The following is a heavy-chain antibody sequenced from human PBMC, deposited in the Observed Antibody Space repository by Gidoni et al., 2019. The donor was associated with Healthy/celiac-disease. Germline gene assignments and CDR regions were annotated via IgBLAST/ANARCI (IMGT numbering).Heavy chain of an antibody. V-gene: IGHV3-73*02. J-gene: IGHJ4*02. CDR2: IRSKANSYAT. CDR3: TSSGYDSSAGLFDY. Sequence: VQLVESGGGLVQPGGSLKLSFAASGFTLSGSAMHWVRQASGKGLGWVGRIRSKANSYATAYAASVKGRFTISRDDSKNTAYLQMNSLKTEDTAVYYCTSSGYDSSAGLFDYWGQGTLVTVSS. D-gene: IGHD3-22*01. CDR1: GFTLSGSA.